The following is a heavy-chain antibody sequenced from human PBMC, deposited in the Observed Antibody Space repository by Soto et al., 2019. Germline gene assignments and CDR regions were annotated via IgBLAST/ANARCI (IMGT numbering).Heavy chain of an antibody. CDR2: IGGSGADL. Sequence: EVQLVESGGGLVKPGGSLRLSCAASGFTFSTYSMNWVRQAPGKGLEWVSSIGGSGADLYYAASVKGRFTISRDNAKNLLYLLMSSLRVEDTAVYSCARPQVLASRPYYFDYGGQGMLVTVSS. V-gene: IGHV3-21*06. J-gene: IGHJ4*02. CDR1: GFTFSTYS. CDR3: ARPQVLASRPYYFDY. D-gene: IGHD1-1*01.